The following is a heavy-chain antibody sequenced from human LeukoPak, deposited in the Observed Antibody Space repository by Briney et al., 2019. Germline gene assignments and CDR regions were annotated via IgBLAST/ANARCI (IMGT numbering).Heavy chain of an antibody. CDR2: ISGSGGST. CDR3: AKEFTAWVEKPNWFDP. Sequence: PGGSLRLSCAASGFTFSSYAMSWVRQAPGKGLEWVSAISGSGGSTYYADSVKGRFTISRDNSKNTLSLQMNSLRAEDTAVYYCAKEFTAWVEKPNWFDPWGQGTLVTVSS. CDR1: GFTFSSYA. V-gene: IGHV3-23*01. D-gene: IGHD2-15*01. J-gene: IGHJ5*02.